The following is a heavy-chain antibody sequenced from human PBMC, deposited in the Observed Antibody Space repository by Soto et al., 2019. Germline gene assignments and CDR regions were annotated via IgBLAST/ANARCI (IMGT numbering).Heavy chain of an antibody. Sequence: GGSLRLSCAASGFTFSSYAMHWVRQAPGKGLEWVAVISYDGSNKYYADSVKGRFTISRDNSKNTLYLQMNSLRAEDTAVYYCARDPIWFGELGGIPFDIWGQGTMVTVSS. V-gene: IGHV3-30-3*01. D-gene: IGHD3-10*01. CDR2: ISYDGSNK. CDR3: ARDPIWFGELGGIPFDI. CDR1: GFTFSSYA. J-gene: IGHJ3*02.